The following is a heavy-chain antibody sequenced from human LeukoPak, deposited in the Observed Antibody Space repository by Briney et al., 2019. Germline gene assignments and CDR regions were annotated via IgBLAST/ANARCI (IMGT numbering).Heavy chain of an antibody. CDR2: IADNSNQI. V-gene: IGHV3-48*01. CDR1: GFTFSRHS. Sequence: GGSLRLSCAASGFTFSRHSMHWVRQAPGKGREWDSFIADNSNQIDYADSVKGRFTISRDNAKKSFYLQMNSLRAEDTAVYYCARNDYGDYGFDYWGQGTLVTVSS. J-gene: IGHJ4*02. CDR3: ARNDYGDYGFDY. D-gene: IGHD4-17*01.